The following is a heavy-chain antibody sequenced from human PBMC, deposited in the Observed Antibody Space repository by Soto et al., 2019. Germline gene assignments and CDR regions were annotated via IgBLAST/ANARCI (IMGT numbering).Heavy chain of an antibody. J-gene: IGHJ1*01. CDR2: INHSGST. CDR3: ARGPERAVAVQKYFQH. CDR1: GGSFSGYY. V-gene: IGHV4-34*01. D-gene: IGHD6-19*01. Sequence: QVQLQQWGAGLLKPSETLSLTCAVYGGSFSGYYWSWIRQPPGKGLEWIGEINHSGSTNYNPSLKSRVTMSADTSRRQFSLKVTFVTAADTAVYYCARGPERAVAVQKYFQHWGQGTLVTVSS.